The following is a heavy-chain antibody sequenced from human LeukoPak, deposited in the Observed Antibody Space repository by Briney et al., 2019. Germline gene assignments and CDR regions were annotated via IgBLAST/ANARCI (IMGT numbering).Heavy chain of an antibody. J-gene: IGHJ4*02. CDR1: GVSVSSKSAS. CDR3: ARGTGSLDY. D-gene: IGHD1-26*01. CDR2: TYFRSKWFN. Sequence: QTLSLTCAISGVSVSSKSASWNWIRQSPSRGLEWLGRTYFRSKWFNDYAVSVKSRITINPDTSKNQFSLHLSSVTPDDTAVYYCARGTGSLDYWGQGTLVTVSS. V-gene: IGHV6-1*01.